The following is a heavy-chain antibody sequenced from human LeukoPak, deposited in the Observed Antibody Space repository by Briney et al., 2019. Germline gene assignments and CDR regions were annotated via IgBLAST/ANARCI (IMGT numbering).Heavy chain of an antibody. Sequence: AGGSLRLSCAASGFTFSDYSMNWVRQAPGKGLEWVSYISSSENSTYYADSVKGRFTISRDNAKNSLYLQMISLRAEDTAVYYCARAFYYYDSSDDYDNPDYWGQGTLVTVSS. V-gene: IGHV3-48*04. D-gene: IGHD3-22*01. CDR3: ARAFYYYDSSDDYDNPDY. CDR1: GFTFSDYS. J-gene: IGHJ4*02. CDR2: ISSSENST.